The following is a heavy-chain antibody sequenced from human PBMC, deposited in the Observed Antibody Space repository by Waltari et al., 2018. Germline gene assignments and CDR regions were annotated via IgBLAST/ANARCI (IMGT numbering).Heavy chain of an antibody. CDR1: GGTFSSYA. V-gene: IGHV1-69*01. D-gene: IGHD3-22*01. J-gene: IGHJ6*02. CDR3: ARGNYYDSSGYYYGYYYYGMDV. CDR2: IIPIFGTA. Sequence: QVQLVQSGAEVKKPGSSVKVSCKASGGTFSSYAISWVRQAPGQGLEWMGGIIPIFGTANYAQKFHGRVTITADESTSTAYMELSSLRSEDTAVYYCARGNYYDSSGYYYGYYYYGMDVWGQGTTVTVSS.